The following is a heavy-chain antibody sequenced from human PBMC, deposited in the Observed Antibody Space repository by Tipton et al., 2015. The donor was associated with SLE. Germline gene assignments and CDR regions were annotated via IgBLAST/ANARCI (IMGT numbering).Heavy chain of an antibody. CDR1: GGSFSGYY. Sequence: LRLSCAVYGGSFSGYYWSWIRQPPGKGLEWIGEINHSGSTNYNPSLKSRVTISVDMTKNQVSLKLSSVTAADTAVYYCARVATTEVFDYWGQGTPVTVSS. D-gene: IGHD1-14*01. J-gene: IGHJ4*02. CDR3: ARVATTEVFDY. V-gene: IGHV4-34*01. CDR2: INHSGST.